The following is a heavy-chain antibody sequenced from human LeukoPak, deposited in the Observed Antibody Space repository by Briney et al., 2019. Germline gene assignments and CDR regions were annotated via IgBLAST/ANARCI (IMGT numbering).Heavy chain of an antibody. CDR1: GFTVSSNY. Sequence: PGGSLRLSCAASGFTVSSNYMSWVRQAPGKGLEWVGFIRSKAYGGTTEYAASVKGRFTISRDDSKSIAYLQMNSLKTEDTAVYYCTRDVVAGLYYYYYYYMDVWGKGTTVTVSS. J-gene: IGHJ6*03. CDR3: TRDVVAGLYYYYYYYMDV. CDR2: IRSKAYGGTT. V-gene: IGHV3-49*04. D-gene: IGHD6-19*01.